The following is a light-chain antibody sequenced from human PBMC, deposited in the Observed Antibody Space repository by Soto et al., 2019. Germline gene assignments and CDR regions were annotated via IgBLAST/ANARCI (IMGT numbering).Light chain of an antibody. CDR1: QAISNY. CDR3: QQLNSYPLT. CDR2: AAS. J-gene: IGKJ4*01. V-gene: IGKV1-9*01. Sequence: DIQLTQSPSFLSASVGDSVSITCRASQAISNYLAWYQQNPGKPPKLLIYAASTLQSGVPSRFSGTASGTEFTLTISSLQPEDSATYYCQQLNSYPLTFGGGTKVEI.